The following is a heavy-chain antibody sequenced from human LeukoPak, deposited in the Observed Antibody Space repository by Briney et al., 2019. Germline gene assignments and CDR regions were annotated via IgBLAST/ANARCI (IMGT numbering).Heavy chain of an antibody. CDR3: ARLGLDSSEHFDH. V-gene: IGHV1-18*01. J-gene: IGHJ4*02. CDR1: GYTFSSYG. Sequence: ASVKVSCKTSGYTFSSYGIGWVRQAPGQGLDLMGWISAYTGNTSYAHKFQGRVLMTTDRSTNSASLELRSLRSDDTAVYYCARLGLDSSEHFDHWGQGTLVTVSS. CDR2: ISAYTGNT. D-gene: IGHD6-19*01.